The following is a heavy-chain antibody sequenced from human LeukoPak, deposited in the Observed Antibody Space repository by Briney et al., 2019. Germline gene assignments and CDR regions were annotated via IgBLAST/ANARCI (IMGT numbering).Heavy chain of an antibody. Sequence: SETLSLTCTVSGGSVSRGSYYWSWIRQSPGKGLEWIGFIYYSGSTNYNPSLKSRVTISVDTSKNQFSLKLTSVTAADTAVYYCARLVVPAAMGGSEYWGQGTLVTVSS. D-gene: IGHD2-2*01. CDR3: ARLVVPAAMGGSEY. V-gene: IGHV4-61*01. CDR2: IYYSGST. CDR1: GGSVSRGSYY. J-gene: IGHJ4*02.